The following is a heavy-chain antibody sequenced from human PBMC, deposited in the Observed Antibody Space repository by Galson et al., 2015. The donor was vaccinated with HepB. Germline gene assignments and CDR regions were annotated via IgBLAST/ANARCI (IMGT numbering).Heavy chain of an antibody. J-gene: IGHJ4*02. D-gene: IGHD4-17*01. CDR1: DFPFSRHA. CDR3: ANEIRPNDY. CDR2: IDISGDKT. Sequence: SLRLSCAASDFPFSRHALTWVRQAPGKGLEWVSSIDISGDKTLYADPEKGRFTISRDTSRNTLYLQMHSLSAEDTAMYFCANEIRPNDYWGQGTLVTVSS. V-gene: IGHV3-23*05.